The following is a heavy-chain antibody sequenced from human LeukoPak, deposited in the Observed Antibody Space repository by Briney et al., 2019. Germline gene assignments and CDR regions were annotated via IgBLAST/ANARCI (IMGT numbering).Heavy chain of an antibody. CDR2: ISGSGGST. D-gene: IGHD2-15*01. J-gene: IGHJ3*02. V-gene: IGHV3-23*01. CDR3: AKPEGEVVTPYDAFDI. CDR1: GSTFSSYA. Sequence: GGSLRFSCAASGSTFSSYAMSWVRQAPGKGLEWVSAISGSGGSTYYADSVKGRFTISRDNSKNTLYLQMNSLRAEDTAVYYCAKPEGEVVTPYDAFDIWGQGTMVTASS.